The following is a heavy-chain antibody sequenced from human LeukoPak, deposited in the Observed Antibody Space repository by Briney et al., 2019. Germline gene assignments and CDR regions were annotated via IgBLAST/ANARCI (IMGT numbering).Heavy chain of an antibody. CDR2: INSDRSST. V-gene: IGHV3-74*03. Sequence: GGSLRLSCAASGFTFSRYWMHWVRQAPGKGLVWVSRINSDRSSTTYVDSVEGRFTISRDNAKNTLYLQMNSLRVEDTAVYYCARSSHDLGYCSGGSCYENDYWGQGTLVTVSS. D-gene: IGHD2-15*01. CDR3: ARSSHDLGYCSGGSCYENDY. J-gene: IGHJ4*02. CDR1: GFTFSRYW.